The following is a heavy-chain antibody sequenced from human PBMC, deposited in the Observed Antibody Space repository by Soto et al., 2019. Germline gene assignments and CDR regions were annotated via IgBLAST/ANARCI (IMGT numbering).Heavy chain of an antibody. J-gene: IGHJ5*02. V-gene: IGHV4-59*01. Sequence: PSETLSLTCTVSGGSISSYYWSWIRQPPGKGLEWIGYIYYSGSTNYNPSLKSRVTISVDTSKNQFSLKLSSVTAADTAVYYCARDLKRWDNWFDPWGQGTLVTSPQ. CDR3: ARDLKRWDNWFDP. CDR1: GGSISSYY. D-gene: IGHD3-16*01. CDR2: IYYSGST.